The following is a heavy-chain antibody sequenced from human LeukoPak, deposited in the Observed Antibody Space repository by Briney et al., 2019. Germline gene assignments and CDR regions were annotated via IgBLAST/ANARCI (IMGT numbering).Heavy chain of an antibody. CDR2: INSDGSST. Sequence: GGSLRLSCAASGFTFSSYWMHWVRQAPGKGLVWVSRINSDGSSTSYADSAKGRFTISRDNAKNTLYLQMNSLRAEDTAVYYCARKAYCNGGSCYGDPLHYYFDYWAQGTLVTVSS. CDR1: GFTFSSYW. V-gene: IGHV3-74*01. J-gene: IGHJ4*02. D-gene: IGHD2-15*01. CDR3: ARKAYCNGGSCYGDPLHYYFDY.